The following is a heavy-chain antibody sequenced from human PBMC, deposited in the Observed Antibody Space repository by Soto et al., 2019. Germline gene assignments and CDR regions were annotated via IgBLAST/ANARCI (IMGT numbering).Heavy chain of an antibody. J-gene: IGHJ4*02. V-gene: IGHV3-11*01. D-gene: IGHD4-17*01. CDR1: GFPFRDYY. Sequence: GGSLRLCCAASGFPFRDYYIHWIRRAPGKGLEWISYISGNGEIIQYAASARGRFTISRDNAENSVYLEMDSLRAEDTALYYCARGVDADFRTDFDYWGRGTLVTVSS. CDR3: ARGVDADFRTDFDY. CDR2: ISGNGEII.